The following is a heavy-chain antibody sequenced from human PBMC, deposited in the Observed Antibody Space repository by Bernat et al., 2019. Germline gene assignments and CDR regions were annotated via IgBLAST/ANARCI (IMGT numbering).Heavy chain of an antibody. Sequence: EVQLVASGGGLVQPGGSLRLSCAAPVFTFSSNGMNWVRQALGQGLEWVSYISSGSGSISDADSVKGRFSISRGNDKNSLYHQMNSLRDEDTDVYYCTERFDFWGGHYYFDYWGQGTVITDSA. D-gene: IGHD3-3*01. V-gene: IGHV3-48*02. J-gene: IGHJ4*02. CDR3: TERFDFWGGHYYFDY. CDR2: ISSGSGSI. CDR1: VFTFSSNG.